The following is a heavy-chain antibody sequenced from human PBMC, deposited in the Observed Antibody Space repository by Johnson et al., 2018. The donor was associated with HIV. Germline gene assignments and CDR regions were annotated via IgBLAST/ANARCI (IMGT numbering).Heavy chain of an antibody. CDR1: GFTFDDYA. D-gene: IGHD3-10*01. CDR3: AKPRSLWLEGAFDI. J-gene: IGHJ3*02. V-gene: IGHV3-9*01. Sequence: VQLVESGGGLVQPGRSLRLSCAASGFTFDDYAMHWVRQAPGKGLEWVSGISWNSGSIGYADSVKGRFTISRDNAKNSLYLQMNSLRAEDTALYYCAKPRSLWLEGAFDIWGQATMVTVSS. CDR2: ISWNSGSI.